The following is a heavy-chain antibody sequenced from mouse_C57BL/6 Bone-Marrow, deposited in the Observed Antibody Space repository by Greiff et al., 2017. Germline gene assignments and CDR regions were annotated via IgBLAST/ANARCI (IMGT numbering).Heavy chain of an antibody. CDR2: IYPGSGST. V-gene: IGHV1-55*01. CDR3: AGITTVVARRAIYAMDY. CDR1: GYTCTSYW. Sequence: QVQLQQPGAERVKPGASVKMSCKASGYTCTSYWITWVKQRPGQGLEWIGDIYPGSGSTNYNEKFKSKATLTVDTSSSTAYMQLSSLTSEDSAVYYCAGITTVVARRAIYAMDYWGQGTSVTVSS. J-gene: IGHJ4*01. D-gene: IGHD1-1*01.